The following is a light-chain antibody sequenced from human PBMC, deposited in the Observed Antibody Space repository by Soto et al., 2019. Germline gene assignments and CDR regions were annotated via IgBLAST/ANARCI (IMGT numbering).Light chain of an antibody. V-gene: IGKV3-20*01. J-gene: IGKJ4*01. Sequence: DIVVTQSPATLSASPGERVTLSCRASQFVSSRLAWYQQRPGQVPRLLIYGASSRATGIPDRFSGSGSGTDFTLTISRLEPEDFAVYYCQQYGSSPLTFGGGTKVDIK. CDR3: QQYGSSPLT. CDR2: GAS. CDR1: QFVSSR.